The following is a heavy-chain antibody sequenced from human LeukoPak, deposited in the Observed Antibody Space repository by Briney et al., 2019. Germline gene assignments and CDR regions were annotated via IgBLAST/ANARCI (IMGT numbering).Heavy chain of an antibody. CDR2: MNPNSGNT. Sequence: ASVKVSCKASGYTFTSYDINWVRQATGQGLEWMGWMNPNSGNTGYAQKFQGRVTITRNTSISTAYMELSSLRSEDTAVYYCARGSMIAPGYYYYYYMDVWGKGTTVTVSS. CDR3: ARGSMIAPGYYYYYYMDV. CDR1: GYTFTSYD. V-gene: IGHV1-8*03. D-gene: IGHD3-22*01. J-gene: IGHJ6*03.